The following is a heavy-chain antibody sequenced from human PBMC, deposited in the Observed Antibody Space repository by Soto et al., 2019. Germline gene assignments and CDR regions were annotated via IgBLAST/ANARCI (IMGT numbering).Heavy chain of an antibody. CDR2: ISSSGVS. CDR3: VRDCYRSCCFDL. CDR1: GGSITPYY. J-gene: IGHJ4*02. Sequence: QVQLQESGPGLVKPSETLSLTCTVSGGSITPYYWSWIRQPPGKRLEWIGYISSSGVSNYNPSLNLRVTISVGTSKNESPLKLSSVTAADTAVYYGVRDCYRSCCFDLSGQGTLVTVSS. V-gene: IGHV4-59*01. D-gene: IGHD6-13*01.